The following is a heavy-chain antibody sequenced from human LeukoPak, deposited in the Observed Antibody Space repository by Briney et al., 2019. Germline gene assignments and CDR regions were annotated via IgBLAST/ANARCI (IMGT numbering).Heavy chain of an antibody. D-gene: IGHD4-17*01. CDR1: GFTFSSYS. J-gene: IGHJ4*02. V-gene: IGHV3-21*01. CDR3: AREQRYGDYGSFDY. CDR2: ISSSSSYI. Sequence: GGSLRLSCAASGFTFSSYSMNWVRQAPGKELEWVSSISSSSSYIYYADSVKGRFTISRDNAKNSLYLQMNSLRAEDTAVYYCAREQRYGDYGSFDYWGQGTLVTVSS.